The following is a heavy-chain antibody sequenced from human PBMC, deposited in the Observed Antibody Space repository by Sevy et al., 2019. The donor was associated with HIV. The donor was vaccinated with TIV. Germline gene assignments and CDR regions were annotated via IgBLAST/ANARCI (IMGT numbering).Heavy chain of an antibody. V-gene: IGHV4-61*01. CDR1: GGSVSSCSYY. J-gene: IGHJ5*02. CDR3: ARDKVDTAMVNWFDP. CDR2: IYYSGST. Sequence: SETLSLTCTVSGGSVSSCSYYWSWIRQPPGKGLEWIGYIYYSGSTNYNPSLKSRVTISVDTSKNQFSLKLSSVTAADTAVYYCARDKVDTAMVNWFDPWGQGTLVTVSS. D-gene: IGHD5-18*01.